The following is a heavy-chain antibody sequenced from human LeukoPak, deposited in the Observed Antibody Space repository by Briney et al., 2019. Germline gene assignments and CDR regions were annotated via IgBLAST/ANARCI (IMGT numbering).Heavy chain of an antibody. J-gene: IGHJ1*01. CDR3: ARVRVEWRYCSGGSCYSEYFQH. Sequence: GSSVKVSCKASGGTFSSYAISWVRQAPGQGLEWMGGIIPIFGTANYAQKFQGRVTITADESTSTAYMELSSLRSEDTAVYYCARVRVEWRYCSGGSCYSEYFQHWGQGTLVTVSS. V-gene: IGHV1-69*01. CDR2: IIPIFGTA. D-gene: IGHD2-15*01. CDR1: GGTFSSYA.